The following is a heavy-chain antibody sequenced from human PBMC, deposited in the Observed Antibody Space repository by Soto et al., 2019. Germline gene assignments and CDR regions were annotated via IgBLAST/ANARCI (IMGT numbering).Heavy chain of an antibody. CDR3: AKAATVVSLYYLDF. CDR1: GFTFNNYG. D-gene: IGHD4-17*01. J-gene: IGHJ4*02. CDR2: ITDSGGIT. Sequence: EVQLLESGGGLVQPGGSLRLSYAASGFTFNNYGMSWVRQAPGKGLEWVAAITDSGGITYYADSVKGRFTISRDNSKNTVYLQMTSLRAEDTAVYYCAKAATVVSLYYLDFWGQGTLVTVSS. V-gene: IGHV3-23*01.